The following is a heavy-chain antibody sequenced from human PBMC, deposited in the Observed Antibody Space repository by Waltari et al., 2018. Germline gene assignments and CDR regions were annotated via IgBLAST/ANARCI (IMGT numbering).Heavy chain of an antibody. D-gene: IGHD6-6*01. CDR3: ARDTVESSSSQPDAFDI. CDR2: IIPIFGTA. V-gene: IGHV1-69*08. CDR1: GGTFSSYA. Sequence: QVQLVQSGAEVKKPGSSVKVSCKASGGTFSSYAISWVRQAPGQGLEWMGRIIPIFGTANYAQKFQGRVTITADKSTSTAYMELSSLRSEDTAVYYCARDTVESSSSQPDAFDIWGQGTMVTVSS. J-gene: IGHJ3*02.